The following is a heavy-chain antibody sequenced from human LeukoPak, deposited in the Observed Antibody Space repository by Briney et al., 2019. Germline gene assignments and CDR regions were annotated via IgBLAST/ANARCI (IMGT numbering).Heavy chain of an antibody. CDR1: GFTVSSSF. CDR2: IHRDDKT. D-gene: IGHD2-8*01. CDR3: ANEEWYRFDY. V-gene: IGHV3-53*01. J-gene: IGHJ4*02. Sequence: GGSLRLSCAASGFTVSSSFIYWVRRAPGKGLEWVSFIHRDDKTYYADSVKGRFTMSRDSSKDTLYLQMNSLGADDTAVYYCANEEWYRFDYWGQGTLVTVPS.